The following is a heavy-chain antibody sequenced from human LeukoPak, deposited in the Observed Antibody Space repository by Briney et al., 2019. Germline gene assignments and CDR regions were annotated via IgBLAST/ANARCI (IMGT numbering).Heavy chain of an antibody. J-gene: IGHJ3*02. Sequence: SETLSLTCTVSGGSITTYFWSWIRQAPGKGLEWIGFINYSGSTNSNPALKSRLTMSIDTSSNHFSLKLSSVTAADTAVYYCARGLYCGGDCYPDGFDIWGQGTMVTVSS. CDR2: INYSGST. D-gene: IGHD2-21*02. V-gene: IGHV4-59*01. CDR1: GGSITTYF. CDR3: ARGLYCGGDCYPDGFDI.